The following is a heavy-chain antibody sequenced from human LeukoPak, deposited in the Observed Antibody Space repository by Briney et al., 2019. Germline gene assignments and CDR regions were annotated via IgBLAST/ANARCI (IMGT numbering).Heavy chain of an antibody. V-gene: IGHV1-46*01. CDR3: ARGPYSSGWYGLDY. CDR2: INPSGGST. Sequence: ASVNVSCKASGYTFTYYYIYWVRQAPGQGLEWMGLINPSGGSTRYAQNFQGRVTMTGDTSTSTVSMELSSLRSEDTAMYYCARGPYSSGWYGLDYWGQGTLVTVSS. CDR1: GYTFTYYY. J-gene: IGHJ4*02. D-gene: IGHD6-19*01.